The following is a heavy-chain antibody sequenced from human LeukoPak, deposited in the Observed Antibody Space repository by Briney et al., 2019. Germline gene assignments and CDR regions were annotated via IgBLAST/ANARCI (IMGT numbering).Heavy chain of an antibody. D-gene: IGHD2-21*01. J-gene: IGHJ4*02. CDR1: GFTFSDYW. V-gene: IGHV3-74*01. CDR2: INSDGRIT. CDR3: ARVWWGGLYYFDY. Sequence: GGSLRLSCAASGFTFSDYWMHWVRQAPGKGLVGVSRINSDGRITSYADSVKGRFTISRDNAKNTLYLQMNSLRAEDTAVYYCARVWWGGLYYFDYWGQGTLVTVSS.